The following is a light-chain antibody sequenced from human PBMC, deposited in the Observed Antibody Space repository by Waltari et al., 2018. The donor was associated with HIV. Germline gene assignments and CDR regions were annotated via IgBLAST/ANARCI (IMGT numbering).Light chain of an antibody. J-gene: IGKJ5*01. CDR2: GAS. Sequence: EIVLTQSPGTLSLSPGERATLSCRASQSVRNNYLAWYQQKPGQAPRLIIYGASTRATGIPDRFSGSGSGTDFTLTISRLEPEDFAVYYCQQCASSPITFGQGTRLEIK. CDR3: QQCASSPIT. CDR1: QSVRNNY. V-gene: IGKV3-20*01.